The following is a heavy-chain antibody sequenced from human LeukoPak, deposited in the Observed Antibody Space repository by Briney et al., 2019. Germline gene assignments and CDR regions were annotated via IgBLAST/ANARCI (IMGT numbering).Heavy chain of an antibody. CDR3: TTEFWYYFNN. V-gene: IGHV3-15*01. D-gene: IGHD3-3*01. CDR2: INTRTDGATT. CDR1: GFAFSGTW. J-gene: IGHJ4*02. Sequence: TGGSLRLSCAGSGFAFSGTWLNWVRQAPGQGLEWVGRINTRTDGATTTYAAPVKGRFTISRDDSKSTLYLGMNSLKTEDTAVYYCTTEFWYYFNNWGQGTLVTVSS.